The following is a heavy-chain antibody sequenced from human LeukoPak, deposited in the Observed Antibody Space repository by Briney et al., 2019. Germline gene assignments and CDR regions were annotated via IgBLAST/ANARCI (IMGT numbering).Heavy chain of an antibody. V-gene: IGHV3-11*01. CDR1: GFTFSDYY. Sequence: GGSLRLSCAASGFTFSDYYMSWIRQAPGKGLEWVSYISSSGSTIYYADTVKGRFTISRDNAKNSLYLQMNSLRAEDTAVYYCARALTIFGVVITLDLYYWGQGTLVTVSS. CDR3: ARALTIFGVVITLDLYY. J-gene: IGHJ4*02. D-gene: IGHD3-3*01. CDR2: ISSSGSTI.